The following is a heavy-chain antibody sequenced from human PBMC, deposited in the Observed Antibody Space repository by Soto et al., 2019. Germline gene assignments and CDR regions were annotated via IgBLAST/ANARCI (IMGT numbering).Heavy chain of an antibody. Sequence: TLSLTCTVSGGSISSYYWSWIRQPPGKGLEWSGDIYYSGSTNYNPSLKSRVTISVDTSKNQFSLKLSSVTAADTAVYYCARRVIARITMVRGGKNWFDPWGQGTLVTVSS. CDR1: GGSISSYY. V-gene: IGHV4-59*01. CDR2: IYYSGST. J-gene: IGHJ5*02. D-gene: IGHD3-10*01. CDR3: ARRVIARITMVRGGKNWFDP.